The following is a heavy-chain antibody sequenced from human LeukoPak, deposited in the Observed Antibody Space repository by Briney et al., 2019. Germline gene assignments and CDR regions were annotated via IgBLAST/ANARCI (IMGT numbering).Heavy chain of an antibody. J-gene: IGHJ4*02. CDR3: IGNGYYSLEY. CDR1: GYSISSGYY. Sequence: SETLSLTCTVSGYSISSGYYWGWVRQPPGKGLEWIGEIYHSGSTNHNPSLKSRVIISVDKSKNQFSLKLSSVTAADTAVYYCIGNGYYSLEYWGRGTLVTVSS. V-gene: IGHV4-38-2*02. CDR2: IYHSGST. D-gene: IGHD3-3*01.